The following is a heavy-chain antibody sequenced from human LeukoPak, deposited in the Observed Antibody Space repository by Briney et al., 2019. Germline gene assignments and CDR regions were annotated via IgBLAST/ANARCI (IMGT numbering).Heavy chain of an antibody. CDR3: AKQWVDC. CDR1: GFTFSGSA. CDR2: IRSKANSYAT. D-gene: IGHD1-26*01. V-gene: IGHV3-73*01. Sequence: PGGSLRLSCAASGFTFSGSAMHWVRQASGKGLEWVGRIRSKANSYATAYAASVKGRFTISRDNSQNTLYLQMNSLRVEDTALYYCAKQWVDCWGQGTLVTVSS. J-gene: IGHJ4*02.